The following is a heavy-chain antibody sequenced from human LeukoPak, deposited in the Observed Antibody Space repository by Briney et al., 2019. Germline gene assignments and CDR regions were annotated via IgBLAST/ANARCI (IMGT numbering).Heavy chain of an antibody. D-gene: IGHD4-17*01. CDR1: GYTFTGYY. V-gene: IGHV1-2*02. J-gene: IGHJ4*02. CDR2: INPNSGGT. Sequence: ASVKVSCKASGYTFTGYYMHWVRQAPGQGLEWMGWINPNSGGTNYAQKFQGRVTMTRDTSISTAYMELSRLRFDDTAVYYCAREGIGMTTVTIFDYWGQGTLVTVSS. CDR3: AREGIGMTTVTIFDY.